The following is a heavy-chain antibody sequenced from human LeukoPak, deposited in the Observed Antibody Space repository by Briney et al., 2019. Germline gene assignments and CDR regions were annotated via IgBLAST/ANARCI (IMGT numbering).Heavy chain of an antibody. D-gene: IGHD3-10*01. CDR2: INPNSGGT. J-gene: IGHJ3*02. CDR3: ARNKGASGTNYDAFDI. V-gene: IGHV1-2*02. CDR1: GYTFIAYY. Sequence: ASVKVSCKASGYTFIAYYMNWVRQAPGQGLEWMGWINPNSGGTNYARKFQGRVTMTRDTSISTAYMELTTLRSDDTDVYYCARNKGASGTNYDAFDIWGQGTMVTVSS.